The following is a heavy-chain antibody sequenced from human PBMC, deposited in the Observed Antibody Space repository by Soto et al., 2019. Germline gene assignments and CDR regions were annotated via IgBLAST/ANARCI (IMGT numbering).Heavy chain of an antibody. J-gene: IGHJ6*02. D-gene: IGHD6-19*01. CDR2: MNPNSGNT. Sequence: ASVKVSCKASGYTFTSYDINWVRQATGQGLEWMGWMNPNSGNTGYAQKFQGRVTMTRSTSISTAYMELSSLRSEDTAVYYCARREMDSSGWFYYHYYGMDVWGQGTTVTVSS. CDR3: ARREMDSSGWFYYHYYGMDV. CDR1: GYTFTSYD. V-gene: IGHV1-8*01.